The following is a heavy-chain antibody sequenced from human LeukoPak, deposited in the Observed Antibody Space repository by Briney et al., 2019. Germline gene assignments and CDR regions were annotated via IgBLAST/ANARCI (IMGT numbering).Heavy chain of an antibody. CDR3: ARHTGGAVAGTGLNY. J-gene: IGHJ4*02. CDR2: IYYSGST. CDR1: GGSISSRGYH. D-gene: IGHD6-19*01. V-gene: IGHV4-39*01. Sequence: SSETLSLTCTVSGGSISSRGYHWGWIRQPPGKGLEWIGSIYYSGSTYYNPSLKSRVTISVDTSKNQFSLKLSSVTAADTAVYYCARHTGGAVAGTGLNYWGQGTLVTVSS.